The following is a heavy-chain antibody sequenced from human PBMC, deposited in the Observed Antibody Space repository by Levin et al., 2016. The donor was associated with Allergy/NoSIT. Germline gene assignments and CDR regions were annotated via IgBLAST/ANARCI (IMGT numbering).Heavy chain of an antibody. J-gene: IGHJ2*01. CDR1: GGSINSY. CDR3: ARQRGAPTDYWYFDL. CDR2: IYYNGGT. V-gene: IGHV4-59*08. Sequence: SETLSLTCIVSGGSINSYWNWIRLPPGKGLEWIGYIYYNGGTNYNPSLKSRVTMSVDTSKNQFSLKLSSVTAADTAVYYCARQRGAPTDYWYFDLWGRGTLVTVSS. D-gene: IGHD1-26*01.